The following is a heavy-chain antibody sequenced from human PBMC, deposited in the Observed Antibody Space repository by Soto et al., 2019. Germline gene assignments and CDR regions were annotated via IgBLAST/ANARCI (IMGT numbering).Heavy chain of an antibody. CDR1: GGSISSSSYY. Sequence: QLQLQESGPGLVKPSETLSLTCTVSGGSISSSSYYWGWIRQPPGKGLEWIGSIYYSGSTYYNPSLKSRVTISVDTSKNQFSLKLSSVTAADTAVYYCVRLEYSSGWYYFDYWGQGTLVTVSS. CDR2: IYYSGST. D-gene: IGHD6-19*01. J-gene: IGHJ4*02. CDR3: VRLEYSSGWYYFDY. V-gene: IGHV4-39*01.